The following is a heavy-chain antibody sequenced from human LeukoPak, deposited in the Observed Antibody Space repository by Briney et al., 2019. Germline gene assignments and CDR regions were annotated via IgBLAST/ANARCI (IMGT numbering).Heavy chain of an antibody. CDR2: INHSGST. Sequence: SETLSLTCAVYGGSFSGYYWSWIRQPPGKGLEWIGEINHSGSTNYNPSLKSRVTISVDTSKSQFSLKLSSVTAADTAVYYCARGRYGGYGYYYYGMDVWGKGTTVTVSS. J-gene: IGHJ6*04. CDR3: ARGRYGGYGYYYYGMDV. D-gene: IGHD1-26*01. CDR1: GGSFSGYY. V-gene: IGHV4-34*01.